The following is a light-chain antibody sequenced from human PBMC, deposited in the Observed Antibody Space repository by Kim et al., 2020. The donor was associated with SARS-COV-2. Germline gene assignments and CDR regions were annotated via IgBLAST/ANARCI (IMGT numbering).Light chain of an antibody. J-gene: IGKJ1*01. CDR2: GAS. V-gene: IGKV3-20*01. CDR3: QQYGVSPRT. CDR1: QTISFNY. Sequence: IVLTQSPSTLSLSPGDRATLSCRASQTISFNYLAWYQQKPGQAPRVLMFGASSRASGVPDRFSGSGSGTEFILTIDRLEPEDFAVYYCQQYGVSPRTFGQGTKVDIK.